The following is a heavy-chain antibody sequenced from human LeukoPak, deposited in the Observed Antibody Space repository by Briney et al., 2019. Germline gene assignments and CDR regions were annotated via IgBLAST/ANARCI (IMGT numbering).Heavy chain of an antibody. D-gene: IGHD3-10*01. Sequence: SETLSLTCAVYGGSFSGCYWSWIRQPPGKGLEWIGEINHSGSTNYNPSLKSRVTISVDTSKNQFSLKLSSVTAADTAVYYCARGVRRFGELLDWGQGTLVTVSS. J-gene: IGHJ4*02. V-gene: IGHV4-34*01. CDR2: INHSGST. CDR1: GGSFSGCY. CDR3: ARGVRRFGELLD.